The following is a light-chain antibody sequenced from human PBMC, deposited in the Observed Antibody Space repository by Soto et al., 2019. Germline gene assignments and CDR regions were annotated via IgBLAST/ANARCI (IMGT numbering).Light chain of an antibody. CDR3: QQPLT. J-gene: IGKJ4*01. Sequence: DIQLTQSPSFLSASVGDRVTITCRASQGISSYLAWYQQKPGKAPKLLIYAASTLQSGVPSRFSGSGSGTEFTLPISSLQPEDFATYYCQQPLTFGGGTKVEIK. V-gene: IGKV1-9*01. CDR1: QGISSY. CDR2: AAS.